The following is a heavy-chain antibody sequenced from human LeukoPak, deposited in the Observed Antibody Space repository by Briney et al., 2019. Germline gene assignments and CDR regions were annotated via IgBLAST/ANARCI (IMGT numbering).Heavy chain of an antibody. CDR1: GGSFSGYY. CDR3: ARGSYYYYGSGRTQKYYFDY. D-gene: IGHD3-10*01. Sequence: SEALSLTCAVYGGSFSGYYWSWIRQPPGKGLEWIGEINHSGSTNYNPSLKSRVTISVGTSKNQFSLKLSSVTAADTAVYYCARGSYYYYGSGRTQKYYFDYWGQGTLVTVSS. CDR2: INHSGST. J-gene: IGHJ4*02. V-gene: IGHV4-34*01.